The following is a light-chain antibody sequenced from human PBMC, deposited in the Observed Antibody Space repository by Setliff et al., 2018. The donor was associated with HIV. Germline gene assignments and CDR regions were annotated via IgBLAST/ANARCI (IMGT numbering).Light chain of an antibody. CDR1: SSDIGRYNS. Sequence: QSALTQPASVSGSPGQSITIPCTGTSSDIGRYNSVSWYQQNPGKPPKLIIYDVSNRPSGVSNRFSGSKSANPASLNLPWLPAEDEADYYRCSFSGSYTSFYVFGTGTKVTVL. CDR3: CSFSGSYTSFYV. V-gene: IGLV2-14*03. CDR2: DVS. J-gene: IGLJ1*01.